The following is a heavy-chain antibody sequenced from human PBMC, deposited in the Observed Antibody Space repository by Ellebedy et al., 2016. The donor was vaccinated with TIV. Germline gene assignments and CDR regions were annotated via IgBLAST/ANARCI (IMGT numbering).Heavy chain of an antibody. V-gene: IGHV3-30-3*01. CDR2: ISYDGSNK. Sequence: GESLKISCAASGFTFSSYAMHWVRQAPGKGLEWVAVISYDGSNKYYADSVKCRFTISRDNSKNTLYLQMNSLRAEDTAVYYCARVSQVWFGELLTRNYYYGMDVWGQGTTVTVSS. D-gene: IGHD3-10*01. CDR1: GFTFSSYA. CDR3: ARVSQVWFGELLTRNYYYGMDV. J-gene: IGHJ6*02.